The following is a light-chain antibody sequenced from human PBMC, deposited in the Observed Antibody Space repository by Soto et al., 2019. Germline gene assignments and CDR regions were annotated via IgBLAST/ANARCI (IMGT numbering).Light chain of an antibody. Sequence: EIVMTQSPATLSVSPGERATLSCRTSQSVSSNLAWFQQKPGRAPRLLIYGASTRATGIPARFIGSGSGTEFTLTISSLHSEDFAVYYCQQYNNWPRTFGQGTKVEIK. J-gene: IGKJ1*01. CDR1: QSVSSN. CDR3: QQYNNWPRT. CDR2: GAS. V-gene: IGKV3-15*01.